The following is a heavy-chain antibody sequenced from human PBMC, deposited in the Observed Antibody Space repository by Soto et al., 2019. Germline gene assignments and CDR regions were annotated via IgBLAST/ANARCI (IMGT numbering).Heavy chain of an antibody. J-gene: IGHJ5*02. CDR1: GGSVNRGGYS. Sequence: QVQLQESGSRLVRPSQTVSLTCSVSGGSVNRGGYSWSWIRQPPGKGLEWIAFISPSGSPAYNPSLKSRVTISVDRSKNQISLELSSVTAADTAVYYCTRGVLAWGPGTLVTVSS. V-gene: IGHV4-30-2*01. CDR3: TRGVLA. CDR2: ISPSGSP. D-gene: IGHD2-8*01.